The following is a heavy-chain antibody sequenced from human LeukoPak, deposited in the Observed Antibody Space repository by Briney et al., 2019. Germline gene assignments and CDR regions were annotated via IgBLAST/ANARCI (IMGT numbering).Heavy chain of an antibody. J-gene: IGHJ4*02. CDR2: TYYRSGWYN. V-gene: IGHV6-1*01. CDR1: RDSVSSNSAA. D-gene: IGHD2-2*01. Sequence: SQTLSLTCAISRDSVSSNSAAWGWIRQSPSRGLEWLGRTYYRSGWYNDYALSVKSRITINPDSSKNQVSLQLNSVTPEDTAVYYCSRELAWAPADYWGQGTLVTVSS. CDR3: SRELAWAPADY.